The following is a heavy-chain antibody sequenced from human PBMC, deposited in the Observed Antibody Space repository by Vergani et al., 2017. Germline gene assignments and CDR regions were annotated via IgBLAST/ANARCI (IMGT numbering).Heavy chain of an antibody. Sequence: QMQLQESGPGLVKASETLSLTCTVSGDSIISRSYYWGWIRQPPGKGLEWIGSIYNSGNGDSSSSLKSRVTISADTSKNQFSLRLTSVTAADTAVYYCASGKYYSDSTYRFRGGYFDVWGRGTLVTVPS. CDR3: ASGKYYSDSTYRFRGGYFDV. CDR2: IYNSGNG. V-gene: IGHV4-39*01. D-gene: IGHD3-16*01. J-gene: IGHJ2*01. CDR1: GDSIISRSYY.